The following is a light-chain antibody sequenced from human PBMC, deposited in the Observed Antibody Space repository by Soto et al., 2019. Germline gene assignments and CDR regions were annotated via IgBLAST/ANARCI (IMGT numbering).Light chain of an antibody. V-gene: IGKV3-20*01. J-gene: IGKJ5*01. CDR1: QSVSSAY. CDR3: QQYGGSTT. CDR2: GAS. Sequence: EIVLTQSPGTLSLSPGEGATLFCRARQSVSSAYLAWYQQNPGQAPRLLIYGASSRATCIPDRFSGSGSGTDFILTISRLEPEDLAVYYCQQYGGSTTFGQGTRLEIE.